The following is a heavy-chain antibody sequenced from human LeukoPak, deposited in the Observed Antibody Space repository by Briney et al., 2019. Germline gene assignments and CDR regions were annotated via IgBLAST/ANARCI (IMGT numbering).Heavy chain of an antibody. V-gene: IGHV3-33*01. D-gene: IGHD6-19*01. Sequence: QPGRSLRLSCAASGFTFSSYGMHWVRQAPGKGLEWVAVIWYDGSNKYYADSVKGRFTISGDNSKNTLYLQMNSLRAEDTAVYYCARGGGIAVGKAFDIWGQGTMVTVSS. J-gene: IGHJ3*02. CDR1: GFTFSSYG. CDR2: IWYDGSNK. CDR3: ARGGGIAVGKAFDI.